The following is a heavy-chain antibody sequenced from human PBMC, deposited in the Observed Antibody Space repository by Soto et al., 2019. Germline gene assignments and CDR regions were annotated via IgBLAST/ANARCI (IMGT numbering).Heavy chain of an antibody. J-gene: IGHJ4*02. CDR1: GGSFTGYY. Sequence: PXETLSLTCNVSGGSFTGYYWSWIRQPPGKGLEWIGEINHSGFTNYNPSLTGRVTISLDTSKSQFSLKLGSLTAADTAFYFCARGHGRFAHWGQGTLVTVSS. CDR3: ARGHGRFAH. CDR2: INHSGFT. V-gene: IGHV4-34*01.